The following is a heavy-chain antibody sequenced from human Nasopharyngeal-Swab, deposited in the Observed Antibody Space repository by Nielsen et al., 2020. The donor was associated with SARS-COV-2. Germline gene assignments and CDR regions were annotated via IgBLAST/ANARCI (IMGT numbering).Heavy chain of an antibody. Sequence: GESLKISCAASGYTFSSYAMHWVRQAPGKGLEWVAFMSYDGSNKYYADSVKGRFTISRDNSNNTLYLQMSSLRPEDTAVYFCARARPCLSRSIAAAGLDTFDIWGQGTMVTVSS. CDR1: GYTFSSYA. V-gene: IGHV3-30-3*01. J-gene: IGHJ3*02. CDR2: MSYDGSNK. D-gene: IGHD6-13*01. CDR3: ARARPCLSRSIAAAGLDTFDI.